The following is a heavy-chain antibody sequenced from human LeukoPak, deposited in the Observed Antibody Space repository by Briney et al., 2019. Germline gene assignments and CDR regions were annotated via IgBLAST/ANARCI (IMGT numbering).Heavy chain of an antibody. CDR1: GGSISSGGYY. V-gene: IGHV4-31*03. CDR3: ARAQYYDFWSGYLPRHNWFDP. D-gene: IGHD3-3*01. Sequence: PSETLSLTCTVSGGSISSGGYYWSWIRQHPGKGLEWIGYIYYSGSTYYNPSLTSRVTISVDTSKNQFSLKLSSVTAADTAVYYCARAQYYDFWSGYLPRHNWFDPWGQGTLVTVSS. CDR2: IYYSGST. J-gene: IGHJ5*02.